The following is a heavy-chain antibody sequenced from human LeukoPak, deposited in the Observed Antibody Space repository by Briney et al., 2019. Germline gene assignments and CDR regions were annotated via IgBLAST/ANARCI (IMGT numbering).Heavy chain of an antibody. Sequence: GGSLRLSCAASGLIVSNNYMNWVRLAPGKGLEWVSIIYSGGSTHYADSVKGRFTVSRDNSKNTLYLQMNSLRAEDTAVYYCAKEPVVVVAAPYFDYWGQGTLVTVSS. D-gene: IGHD2-15*01. J-gene: IGHJ4*02. V-gene: IGHV3-53*01. CDR2: IYSGGST. CDR3: AKEPVVVVAAPYFDY. CDR1: GLIVSNNY.